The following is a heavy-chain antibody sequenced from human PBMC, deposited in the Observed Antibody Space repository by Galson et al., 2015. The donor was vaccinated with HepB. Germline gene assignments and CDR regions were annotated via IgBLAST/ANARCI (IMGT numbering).Heavy chain of an antibody. D-gene: IGHD6-19*01. CDR3: ARGDSYSSGWYMKH. Sequence: SLRLSCAAPGYSFPDHYMTWIRQAPGKGLEWVSDISVGSTNYRNYADSVEGRFTISRDNTKNSLDLRMDDLRVEDTGVYYCARGDSYSSGWYMKHWGPGTLVTVSS. J-gene: IGHJ4*02. CDR2: ISVGSTNYR. CDR1: GYSFPDHY. V-gene: IGHV3-11*06.